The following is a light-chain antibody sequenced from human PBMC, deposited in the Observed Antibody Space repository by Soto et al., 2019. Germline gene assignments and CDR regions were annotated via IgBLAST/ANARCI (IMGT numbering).Light chain of an antibody. CDR3: QQYYSTPWT. Sequence: DIVMIQSPDSLAVSLGERATINCKSSQSVLYRSNNKNYLAWFQQKPGQPPKLLIYWASTRESGVPDRFSGSGSGTDFTLTISSLQAEDVAVYYCQQYYSTPWTFGQGTKVEIK. V-gene: IGKV4-1*01. CDR1: QSVLYRSNNKNY. J-gene: IGKJ1*01. CDR2: WAS.